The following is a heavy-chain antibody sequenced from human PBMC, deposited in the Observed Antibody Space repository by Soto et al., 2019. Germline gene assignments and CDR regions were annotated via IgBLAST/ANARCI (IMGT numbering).Heavy chain of an antibody. J-gene: IGHJ3*02. Sequence: QVQLVESGGGVVQPGRSLRLSCAASGFTFSSYGMHWVRQAPGKGLEWVAVIWYDGSNKYYADSVKGRFTISRDNSKNTLYLQMNSVRAEDTAVYYCARDLYLGYCSGGSCYSDAFDIWGQGTMVTVSS. CDR2: IWYDGSNK. CDR3: ARDLYLGYCSGGSCYSDAFDI. CDR1: GFTFSSYG. D-gene: IGHD2-15*01. V-gene: IGHV3-33*01.